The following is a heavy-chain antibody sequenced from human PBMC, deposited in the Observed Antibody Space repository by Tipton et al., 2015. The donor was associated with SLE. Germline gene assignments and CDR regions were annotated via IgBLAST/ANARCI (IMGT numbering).Heavy chain of an antibody. CDR1: GFTFSTYW. J-gene: IGHJ4*02. D-gene: IGHD3-10*01. CDR3: AKGGGAPGD. V-gene: IGHV3-7*01. CDR2: IKQDGSEK. Sequence: SLRLSCAASGFTFSTYWMSWVRLTPGKGLEWVANIKQDGSEKNYVDSVKGRFTISRDNAKNSLYLQMDSLRVGDTALYYCAKGGGAPGDWGQGTLVTVSS.